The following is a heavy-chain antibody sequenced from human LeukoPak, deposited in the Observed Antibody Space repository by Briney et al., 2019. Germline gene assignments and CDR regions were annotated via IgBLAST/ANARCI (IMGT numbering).Heavy chain of an antibody. J-gene: IGHJ3*02. V-gene: IGHV4-4*02. Sequence: PSETLSLTCAVSGGSISSSNWWSWVRQPPGKGLEWIGEIYHSGSTTYNPSLKSRVTISVDKSKNQFSLKLSSVTAADTAVYYCAREASSGWNDAFDIWGQGTMVTVSS. CDR1: GGSISSSNW. D-gene: IGHD6-19*01. CDR2: IYHSGST. CDR3: AREASSGWNDAFDI.